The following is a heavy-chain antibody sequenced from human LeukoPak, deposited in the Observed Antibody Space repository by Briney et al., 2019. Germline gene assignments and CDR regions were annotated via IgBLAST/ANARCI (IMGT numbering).Heavy chain of an antibody. CDR1: GFTFSSYG. Sequence: PGGSLRLSCAASGFTFSSYGMHWVRQAPGKGLEWVAVISYDGSNKYYADSVKGRFTISRDNSKNTLYLQMNSLRAEDTAVYYCARHPPSPGVLLPQMYYFDYWGQGTLVTVSS. D-gene: IGHD3-10*01. V-gene: IGHV3-30*03. CDR3: ARHPPSPGVLLPQMYYFDY. CDR2: ISYDGSNK. J-gene: IGHJ4*02.